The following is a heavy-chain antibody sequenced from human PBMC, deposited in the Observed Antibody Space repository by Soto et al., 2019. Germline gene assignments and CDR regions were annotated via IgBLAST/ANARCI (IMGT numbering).Heavy chain of an antibody. CDR2: VSANGRNT. J-gene: IGHJ4*02. V-gene: IGHV3-23*01. CDR1: GFTFSSYA. D-gene: IGHD4-17*01. Sequence: EVNLLESGGDVVQPGGSLRLSCAASGFTFSSYAMNWVRQAPGKGLEWVSSVSANGRNTYYADSVKGRFTVSRDKSKNALFLQLDSLRVEDTAIYYCAKDLSSLRWLALGAPFDSWGPGTLVTVSS. CDR3: AKDLSSLRWLALGAPFDS.